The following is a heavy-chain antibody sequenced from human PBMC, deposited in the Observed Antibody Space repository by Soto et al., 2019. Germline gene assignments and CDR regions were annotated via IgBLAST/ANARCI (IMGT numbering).Heavy chain of an antibody. D-gene: IGHD6-19*01. CDR2: ITRNGDNT. CDR3: VKVIYDSGWYGFYFDY. J-gene: IGHJ4*02. V-gene: IGHV3-64D*06. CDR1: GFTFSIHA. Sequence: GGSLRLSCSASGFTFSIHAMHWVRQAPGKGLQYVSAITRNGDNTYYTDSVKGRFTISRGNSKNTLYLQMSGLRTEDTAVYYCVKVIYDSGWYGFYFDYWGLGTLVTVSS.